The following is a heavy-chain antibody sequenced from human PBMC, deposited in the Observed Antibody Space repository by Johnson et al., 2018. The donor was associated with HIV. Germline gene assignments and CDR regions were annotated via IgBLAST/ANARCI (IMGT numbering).Heavy chain of an antibody. Sequence: VQLVESGGGVVRPGGSLRLSCAASGFTFDDYGMSWVRQAPGQGLAWVSGINWNGGSTGYADSVKGRFTISRDNAKNSLYLQMNSLRAEDTALYYCARALRVVVVAATFDAFDIWGQGTMVTVSS. CDR2: INWNGGST. V-gene: IGHV3-20*04. D-gene: IGHD2-15*01. CDR3: ARALRVVVVAATFDAFDI. CDR1: GFTFDDYG. J-gene: IGHJ3*02.